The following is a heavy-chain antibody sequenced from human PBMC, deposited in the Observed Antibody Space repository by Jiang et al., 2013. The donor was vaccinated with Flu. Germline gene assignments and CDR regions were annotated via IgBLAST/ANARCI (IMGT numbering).Heavy chain of an antibody. CDR3: ARPDSGANGGRRIYNGEDV. CDR1: GYVFSSYW. Sequence: GAEVKKPGESLRISCKGSGYVFSSYWIGWVRQMPGKGLEWMGIIYPGDSDIRYSPSFQGQVTISVDTSKNTAYLQWSSLKVSDSGIYYCARPDSGANGGRRIYNGEDVWGQGTTVTVS. V-gene: IGHV5-51*01. CDR2: IYPGDSDI. J-gene: IGHJ6*02. D-gene: IGHD1-26*01.